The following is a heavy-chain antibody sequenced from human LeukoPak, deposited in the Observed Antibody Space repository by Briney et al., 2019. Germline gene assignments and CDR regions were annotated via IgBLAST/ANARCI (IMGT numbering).Heavy chain of an antibody. V-gene: IGHV4-39*07. D-gene: IGHD3-16*01. CDR3: ARVGVSNYVKKWFDP. Sequence: SETLSLTCTVSGGSISSSSYYWGWIRQPPGKGLERIGEIFHSGSINYNPSLKSRVTISLDKSKNHFSLKLTSVTAADTAVYYCARVGVSNYVKKWFDPWGQGTLVTVSS. CDR1: GGSISSSSYY. J-gene: IGHJ5*02. CDR2: IFHSGSI.